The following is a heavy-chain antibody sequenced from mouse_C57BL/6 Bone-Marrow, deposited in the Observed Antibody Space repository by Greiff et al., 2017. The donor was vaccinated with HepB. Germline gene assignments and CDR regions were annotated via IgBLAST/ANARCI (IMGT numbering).Heavy chain of an antibody. J-gene: IGHJ2*01. CDR3: APVGGKEGYYFDY. V-gene: IGHV1-11*01. CDR2: IYPVSGET. D-gene: IGHD1-1*02. Sequence: VQLQQSGAELASPGASVTLSCKASGYTFTDHIMNWVKKRPGQGLEWIGRIYPVSGETNYNEKFKSKATLTVDKSSSTAYMQLSSLTSEDSAVYYCAPVGGKEGYYFDYWGQGTTLTVSS. CDR1: GYTFTDHI.